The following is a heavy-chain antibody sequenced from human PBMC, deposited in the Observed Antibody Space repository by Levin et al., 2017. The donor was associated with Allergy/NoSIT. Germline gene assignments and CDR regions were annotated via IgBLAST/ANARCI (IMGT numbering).Heavy chain of an antibody. J-gene: IGHJ6*02. CDR1: GYTFTSYG. D-gene: IGHD6-19*01. Sequence: ASVKVSCKASGYTFTSYGISWVRQAPGQGLEWMGWISAYNGNTNYAQKLQGRVTMTTDTSTSTAYMELRSLRSDDTAVYYCARDPEGRYSSGWYAQYYYYGMDVWGQGTTVTVSS. V-gene: IGHV1-18*01. CDR3: ARDPEGRYSSGWYAQYYYYGMDV. CDR2: ISAYNGNT.